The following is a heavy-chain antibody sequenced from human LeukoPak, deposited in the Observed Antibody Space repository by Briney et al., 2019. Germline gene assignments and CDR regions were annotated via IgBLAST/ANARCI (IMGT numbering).Heavy chain of an antibody. CDR2: ISYDGSNK. V-gene: IGHV3-30*03. J-gene: IGHJ4*02. CDR1: GFTFSSHG. D-gene: IGHD3/OR15-3a*01. CDR3: ARDSGFSGTQRGEY. Sequence: PGGSLRLSCVASGFTFSSHGMNWVRQAPGKGLEWEAVISYDGSNKYYADSVKGRFTISRDNSKSTLYLQMNSLRAEDTAVYYCARDSGFSGTQRGEYWGQGTLVTVSS.